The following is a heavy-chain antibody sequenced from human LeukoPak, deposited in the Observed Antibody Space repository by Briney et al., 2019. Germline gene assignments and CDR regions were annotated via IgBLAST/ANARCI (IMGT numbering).Heavy chain of an antibody. CDR2: ISHSGTT. CDR3: ARDTGSYYGVFNY. CDR1: GYSIISSGYS. J-gene: IGHJ4*02. Sequence: SSETLSLTCAVSGYSIISSGYSWGWIRQPPGKGLEWIGSISHSGTTYYNPSLKSRVTISVDTSKNQFSLKLDSVTSADTAVYYCARDTGSYYGVFNYWGQGTLVTVSS. V-gene: IGHV4-38-2*02. D-gene: IGHD1-26*01.